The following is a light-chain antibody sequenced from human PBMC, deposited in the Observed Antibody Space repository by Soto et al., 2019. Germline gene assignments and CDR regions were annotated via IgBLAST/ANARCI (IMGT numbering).Light chain of an antibody. V-gene: IGKV1-39*01. CDR3: QHSFNTPLT. CDR1: QNISNY. Sequence: DIQMTQSPSSLSASVGDRVTITCRASQNISNYLNWYQQKPGKAPKVLIYAASSLQSGVPSRFSGSGSGTDFTLTISSLQPEDFASYFCQHSFNTPLTFGGGNKVEI. J-gene: IGKJ4*01. CDR2: AAS.